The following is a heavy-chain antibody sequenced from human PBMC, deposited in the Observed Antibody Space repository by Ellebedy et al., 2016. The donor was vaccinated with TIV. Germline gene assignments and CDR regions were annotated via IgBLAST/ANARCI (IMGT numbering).Heavy chain of an antibody. CDR2: VSYDGNNK. J-gene: IGHJ6*03. Sequence: GESLKISCAASGFTFRNYVINWVRQAPGKGLEWVAVVSYDGNNKYYADSVKGRFTISRDNSMNTLYLQMNSLRAEDTALYYCARAPNYYYMDVWGKGTTVTVSS. CDR3: ARAPNYYYMDV. CDR1: GFTFRNYV. V-gene: IGHV3-30-3*01.